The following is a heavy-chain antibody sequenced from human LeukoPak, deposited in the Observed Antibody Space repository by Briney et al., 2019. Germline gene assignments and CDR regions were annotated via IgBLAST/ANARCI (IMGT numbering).Heavy chain of an antibody. CDR3: ARHPLVPVDYYDILDAFDI. J-gene: IGHJ3*02. CDR2: IYYSGST. CDR1: GGSISSSSYY. D-gene: IGHD3-22*01. Sequence: PETLSLTCTVSGGSISSSSYYWGWIRQPPGKGLEWIGSIYYSGSTYYNPSLKSRVTISVDTSKNQFSLKLSSVTAADTAVYYCARHPLVPVDYYDILDAFDIWGQGTMVTVSS. V-gene: IGHV4-39*01.